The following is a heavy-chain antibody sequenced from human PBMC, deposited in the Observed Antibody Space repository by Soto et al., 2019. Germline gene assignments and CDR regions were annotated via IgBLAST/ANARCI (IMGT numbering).Heavy chain of an antibody. CDR1: GYTFTSYA. D-gene: IGHD2-15*01. CDR2: INAGNGNT. V-gene: IGHV1-3*01. J-gene: IGHJ4*02. Sequence: ASVKVSCKASGYTFTSYAMRWVRQAPGQRLEWMGWINAGNGNTKYSQKFQGRVTITRDTSASTAYMELSSLRSEDTAVYYCASERTVVVVAATSSLDYWGQGTLVTVSS. CDR3: ASERTVVVVAATSSLDY.